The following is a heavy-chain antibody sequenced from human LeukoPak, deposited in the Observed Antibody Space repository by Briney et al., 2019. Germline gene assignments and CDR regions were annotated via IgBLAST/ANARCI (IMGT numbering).Heavy chain of an antibody. CDR3: AKDRDYGDYVSAGDY. D-gene: IGHD4-17*01. CDR1: GFTFSSYG. CDR2: ISYDGSNK. J-gene: IGHJ4*02. V-gene: IGHV3-30*18. Sequence: PGRSLRLSCAASGFTFSSYGMYWVRQAPGKGLEWVAVISYDGSNKYYADSVKGRFTISRDNSKNTLYLQMNSLRAEDTAAYYCAKDRDYGDYVSAGDYWGQGTLVTVSS.